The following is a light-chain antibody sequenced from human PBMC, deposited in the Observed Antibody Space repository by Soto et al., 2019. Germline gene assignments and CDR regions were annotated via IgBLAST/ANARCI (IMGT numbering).Light chain of an antibody. Sequence: EIVLTQSPGTLSLSPGERATLSCRASQSVSSNHLAWYQQKPGQATRLLIYGASSRATGIPDRFSGSGSGTDFTLTISRLEPEDFAVYFCQQYVGSPPYTFGQGTKVEI. CDR2: GAS. V-gene: IGKV3-20*01. CDR3: QQYVGSPPYT. J-gene: IGKJ2*01. CDR1: QSVSSNH.